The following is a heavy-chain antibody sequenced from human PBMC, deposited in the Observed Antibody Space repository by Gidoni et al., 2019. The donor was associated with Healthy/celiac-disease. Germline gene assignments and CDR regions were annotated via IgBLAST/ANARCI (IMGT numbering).Heavy chain of an antibody. V-gene: IGHV1-18*01. Sequence: QVQLVQSGAEVKKPGASVKVSCKASGYTLTSYGISWVRQAPGHGLEWMGWISAYNGNTTYAPKLQGRVTMTTDTSTSTAYMELRSLRSDDTAVYYCARGPYYDILTGYIDFDYWGQGTLVTVSS. J-gene: IGHJ4*02. CDR3: ARGPYYDILTGYIDFDY. CDR2: ISAYNGNT. D-gene: IGHD3-9*01. CDR1: GYTLTSYG.